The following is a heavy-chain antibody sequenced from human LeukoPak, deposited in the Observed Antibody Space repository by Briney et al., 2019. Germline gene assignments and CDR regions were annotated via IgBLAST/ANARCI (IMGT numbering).Heavy chain of an antibody. CDR2: MNPNSGNT. D-gene: IGHD6-6*01. V-gene: IGHV1-8*01. CDR3: ARKYRPAWGYNWFDP. Sequence: ASVKVSCKASGYTFTSYDINWVRQATGQGLEWMGWMNPNSGNTGYAQKFQGRVTMTRNTSISTAYMELSSLRSEDTAVHYCARKYRPAWGYNWFDPWGQGTLVTVSS. J-gene: IGHJ5*02. CDR1: GYTFTSYD.